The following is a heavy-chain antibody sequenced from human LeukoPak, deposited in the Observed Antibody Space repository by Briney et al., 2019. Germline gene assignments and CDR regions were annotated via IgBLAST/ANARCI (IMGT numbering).Heavy chain of an antibody. CDR1: GFTFSSYG. Sequence: PGRSLRLSCAASGFTFSSYGMHWLRQAPGQGLTWVAVIWYDGSNKYYADSVKGRFTISRDNSKNTLYLQMNSMRAEDTAVYYCAREGEGYSGSYNFDYWGQGTLVTVS. CDR2: IWYDGSNK. V-gene: IGHV3-33*01. CDR3: AREGEGYSGSYNFDY. J-gene: IGHJ4*02. D-gene: IGHD1-26*01.